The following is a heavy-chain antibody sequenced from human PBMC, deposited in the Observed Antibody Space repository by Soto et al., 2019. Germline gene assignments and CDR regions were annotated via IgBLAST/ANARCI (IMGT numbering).Heavy chain of an antibody. CDR2: INPNSGGT. CDR3: ARDEATAGNDCFDY. D-gene: IGHD6-13*01. Sequence: QVQLVQSGAEVKKPGASVKVSCKASTGTYLHWVRQAPGQGLEWMGWINPNSGGTHYAEQFQGRVTMTWDTAISTVYMELNSLTSYDTAVYYCARDEATAGNDCFDYWGQGTLVTVSS. CDR1: TGTY. V-gene: IGHV1-2*02. J-gene: IGHJ4*02.